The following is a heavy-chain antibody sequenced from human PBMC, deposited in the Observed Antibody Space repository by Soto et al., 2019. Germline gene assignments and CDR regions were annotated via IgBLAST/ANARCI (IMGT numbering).Heavy chain of an antibody. CDR1: GFTFSDYS. Sequence: VQLVESGGILVQPGRSLRLSCVASGFTFSDYSMVWVRQSPGKGLEWISYIFVTSTIIYYADSVKGRFTVSRDNAQNSLSLQRNSLRVEDTGSYYIAMDKDGAFDNWGQGTLVTVSS. V-gene: IGHV3-48*04. CDR2: IFVTSTII. CDR3: AMDKDGAFDN. J-gene: IGHJ5*02. D-gene: IGHD3-10*01.